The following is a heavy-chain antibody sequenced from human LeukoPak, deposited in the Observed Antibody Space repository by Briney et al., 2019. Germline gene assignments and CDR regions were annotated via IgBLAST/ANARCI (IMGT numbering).Heavy chain of an antibody. CDR1: GFTFSSYA. CDR3: AKDYDSSGYCYGLDY. Sequence: GGSLRLSCAASGFTFSSYAMSWVRQAPGKGLEWVSAISGSGGSTYYADSVKGRFTISRDNSKNTLYLQMNSLRAEDTAVYYCAKDYDSSGYCYGLDYWGQGTLVTVSS. CDR2: ISGSGGST. D-gene: IGHD3-22*01. J-gene: IGHJ4*02. V-gene: IGHV3-23*01.